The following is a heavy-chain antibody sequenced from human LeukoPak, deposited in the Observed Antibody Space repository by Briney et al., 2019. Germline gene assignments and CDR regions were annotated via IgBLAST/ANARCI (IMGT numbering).Heavy chain of an antibody. D-gene: IGHD3-22*01. V-gene: IGHV1-3*01. CDR3: AREEKGGYYYDSSGYNR. Sequence: ASVKVSCKASGYTFTSYAMHWVRQAPGQRLEWMGWINAGNGNTKYSQKFQGRVTITRDTSASTAYMELSSLRSEDTAVYYCAREEKGGYYYDSSGYNRWGQGTLVTVSS. CDR1: GYTFTSYA. CDR2: INAGNGNT. J-gene: IGHJ5*02.